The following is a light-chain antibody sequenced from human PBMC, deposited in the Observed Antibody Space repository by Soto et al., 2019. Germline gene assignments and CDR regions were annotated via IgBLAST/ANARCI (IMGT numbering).Light chain of an antibody. J-gene: IGLJ1*01. Sequence: QSALNQPASLSGSPGQSVTIACTATSSDVENYKLVSWYQQHPGKAPKLIIYEVTKRPSGVSNRFSGSKSANTASLTISGLQPEDEADYYCCSSVGSYVFGTGT. CDR3: CSSVGSYV. V-gene: IGLV2-23*02. CDR1: SSDVENYKL. CDR2: EVT.